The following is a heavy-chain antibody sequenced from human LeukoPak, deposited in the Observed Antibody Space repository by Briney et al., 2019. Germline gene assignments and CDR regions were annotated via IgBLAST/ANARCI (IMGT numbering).Heavy chain of an antibody. CDR3: AITRGRVDAFDI. V-gene: IGHV4-31*03. CDR2: IYYSGST. CDR1: GGSISSGGYY. Sequence: PSQTLSLTCTVSGGSISSGGYYWSWIRQHPGKGLEWIGYIYYSGSTYYNSSLKSRVTISVDTSKNQFSLKLSSVTAADTAVYYCAITRGRVDAFDIWGQGTMVTVSS. D-gene: IGHD3-16*01. J-gene: IGHJ3*02.